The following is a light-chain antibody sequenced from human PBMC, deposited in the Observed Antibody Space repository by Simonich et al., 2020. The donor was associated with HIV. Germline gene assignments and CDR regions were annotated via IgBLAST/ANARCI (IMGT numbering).Light chain of an antibody. CDR3: QSYDGANWV. CDR1: SGSIASSY. J-gene: IGLJ3*02. Sequence: NFVLTQPHSVSESPGKTITISCTRSSGSIASSYVQGYQQRPGTYPTTVIYEANVRPSGVTDRFSGSIDSSSNSASLTISGLKTEDEADYYCQSYDGANWVFGGGTKLTVL. V-gene: IGLV6-57*01. CDR2: EAN.